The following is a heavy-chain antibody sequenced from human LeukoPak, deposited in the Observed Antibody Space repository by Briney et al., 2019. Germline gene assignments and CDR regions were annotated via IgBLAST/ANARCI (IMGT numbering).Heavy chain of an antibody. D-gene: IGHD2-2*02. Sequence: GRSLRLSCAASGLTFSTYALHWVRQAPGKGLEWVAVISYDDGSNKYYADSVKGRFTISRDNSKNTMYLQMNSLRTEDTAVYYCARESGGNTPYYFDYWGQGTLVTVSS. J-gene: IGHJ4*02. CDR2: ISYDDGSNK. CDR1: GLTFSTYA. CDR3: ARESGGNTPYYFDY. V-gene: IGHV3-30*04.